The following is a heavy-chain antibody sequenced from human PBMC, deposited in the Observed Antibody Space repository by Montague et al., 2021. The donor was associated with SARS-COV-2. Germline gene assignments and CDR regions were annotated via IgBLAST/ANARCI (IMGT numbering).Heavy chain of an antibody. J-gene: IGHJ5*01. V-gene: IGHV3-33*01. CDR3: AREFGSLAGTAPDDS. Sequence: SLRLSCAASGFTFSSYGMHWVRQAPGKGLEWVAVIRNDGSNKYYXDSVKGRFTISRDNAKNTLYLQMNSLRAEDTAVYYCAREFGSLAGTAPDDSWGQGTLVTVSS. CDR2: IRNDGSNK. D-gene: IGHD1/OR15-1a*01. CDR1: GFTFSSYG.